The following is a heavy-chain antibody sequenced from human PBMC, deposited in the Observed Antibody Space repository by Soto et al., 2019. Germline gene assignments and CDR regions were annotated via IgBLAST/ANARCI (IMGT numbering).Heavy chain of an antibody. Sequence: LRLSCAISGFSVSSNYLSWVRQAPGRGLEWVSVHYSGGSTYYADSVQGRFTISRDKSNNTLYLQMRRVRAEDTAVYFCARHRHPRGTVGATSPLDPWGQGTQVTVSS. J-gene: IGHJ5*02. CDR2: HYSGGST. V-gene: IGHV3-53*01. D-gene: IGHD1-26*01. CDR3: ARHRHPRGTVGATSPLDP. CDR1: GFSVSSNY.